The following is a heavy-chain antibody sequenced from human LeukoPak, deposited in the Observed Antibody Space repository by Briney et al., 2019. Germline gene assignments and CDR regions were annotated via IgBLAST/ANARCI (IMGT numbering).Heavy chain of an antibody. J-gene: IGHJ4*02. CDR3: AKPHYRSGTGGFDS. CDR1: GGSISSSSYY. Sequence: PSETLSLTCTVSGGSISSSSYYWGWIRQPPGKGLEWIGSIYYSGSTYYNPSLKSRVTMSVDTSKNQISLKVTSVTAADTAVYYCAKPHYRSGTGGFDSWGQGTLVTVSS. V-gene: IGHV4-39*07. D-gene: IGHD3-3*02. CDR2: IYYSGST.